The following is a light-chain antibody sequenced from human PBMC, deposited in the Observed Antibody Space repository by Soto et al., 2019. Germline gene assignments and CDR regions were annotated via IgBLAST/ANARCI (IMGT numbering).Light chain of an antibody. J-gene: IGLJ3*02. CDR2: DVS. Sequence: QSVLTQPRSVSGSPGQSVTISCTGTSSDVGGYNYVSWYQQHPGKAPKLMISDVSKRPSGVPDRFSGSKSGNTASLTISGLQAEDEADYYCCSYAGSYTVWVFGGGTKLTVL. CDR1: SSDVGGYNY. V-gene: IGLV2-11*01. CDR3: CSYAGSYTVWV.